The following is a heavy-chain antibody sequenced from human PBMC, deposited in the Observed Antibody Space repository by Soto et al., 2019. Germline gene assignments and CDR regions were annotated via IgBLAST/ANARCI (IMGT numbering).Heavy chain of an antibody. D-gene: IGHD2-15*01. CDR2: IVVGSGNT. CDR1: GFTFTSSA. V-gene: IGHV1-58*02. Sequence: ASVKVSCKASGFTFTSSAMQWVRQARGQRLEWIGWIVVGSGNTNYAQKFQERVTITRDMSTSTAYMELSSLRSEDTAVYYCAAGYCSGGSCYWDDAFDIWGQGTMVTVSS. J-gene: IGHJ3*02. CDR3: AAGYCSGGSCYWDDAFDI.